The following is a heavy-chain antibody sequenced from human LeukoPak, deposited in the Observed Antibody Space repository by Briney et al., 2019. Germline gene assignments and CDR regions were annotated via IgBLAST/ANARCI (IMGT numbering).Heavy chain of an antibody. Sequence: ASVTVSCKVSGYTLTELSMPWVRQATRQGLGWRGGLDPEVGETIYAKKIQCRVTMTEDTSTDTAYMELSSLRSEDTAVYYCATSWVVDGIGTYYGMDVWGKGTTVTVSS. V-gene: IGHV1-24*01. CDR1: GYTLTELS. D-gene: IGHD6-19*01. CDR3: ATSWVVDGIGTYYGMDV. J-gene: IGHJ6*04. CDR2: LDPEVGET.